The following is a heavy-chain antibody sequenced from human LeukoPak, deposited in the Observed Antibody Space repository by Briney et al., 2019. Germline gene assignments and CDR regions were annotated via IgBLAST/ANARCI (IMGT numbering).Heavy chain of an antibody. Sequence: GGPLRLSCPASGFTFSGYSMNWVRQPPGKGLEGVSYISSSSSNIYYADSVKGRFTISRDNAKNSLYLQMNSLRPEDTAVYYCARATDYGGDYWGQGTLVTVSS. CDR1: GFTFSGYS. J-gene: IGHJ4*02. CDR2: ISSSSSNI. V-gene: IGHV3-48*01. D-gene: IGHD4-17*01. CDR3: ARATDYGGDY.